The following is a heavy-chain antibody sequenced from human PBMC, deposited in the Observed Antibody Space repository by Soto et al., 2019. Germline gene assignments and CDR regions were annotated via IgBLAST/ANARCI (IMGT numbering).Heavy chain of an antibody. V-gene: IGHV3-23*01. CDR3: AKVSRLLRFLEWLFDY. CDR1: GFTFSSYA. J-gene: IGHJ4*02. CDR2: ISGSGGST. Sequence: GGSLRLSCAASGFTFSSYAMSWVRQAPGKGLEWVSAISGSGGSTYYADSVKGRFTISRDNSKNTLYLQMNSLRAEDTAVYYCAKVSRLLRFLEWLFDYWGQGTLVTVSS. D-gene: IGHD3-3*01.